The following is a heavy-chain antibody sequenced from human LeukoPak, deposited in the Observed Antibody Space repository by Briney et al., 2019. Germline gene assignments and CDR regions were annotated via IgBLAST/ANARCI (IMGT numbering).Heavy chain of an antibody. Sequence: PSETLSLTCTVSGGSISSSSYSWGWIRQPPGKGLEWIGSIYYSGSTYYNPSLKSRVTISVDTSKNQFSLKLSSVTAADTAVYYCARHYGGNRLGYFDYWGQGTLVTVSS. CDR3: ARHYGGNRLGYFDY. J-gene: IGHJ4*02. D-gene: IGHD2-15*01. CDR2: IYYSGST. V-gene: IGHV4-39*01. CDR1: GGSISSSSYS.